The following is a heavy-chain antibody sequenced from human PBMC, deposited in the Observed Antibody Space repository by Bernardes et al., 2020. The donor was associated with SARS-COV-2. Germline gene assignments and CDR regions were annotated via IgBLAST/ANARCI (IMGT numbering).Heavy chain of an antibody. CDR3: ARDSSIAVAGTHLDY. Sequence: SETLSLTCTVSGGSISNGGYYWSWIRQPDGKGLEWIGRIYTSGHTNYNPSLKSRVTISVDTSKNQFSLKLSSVTAADTAVYYCARDSSIAVAGTHLDYWGQGTLVTASS. J-gene: IGHJ4*02. CDR1: GGSISNGGYY. D-gene: IGHD6-19*01. V-gene: IGHV4-61*02. CDR2: IYTSGHT.